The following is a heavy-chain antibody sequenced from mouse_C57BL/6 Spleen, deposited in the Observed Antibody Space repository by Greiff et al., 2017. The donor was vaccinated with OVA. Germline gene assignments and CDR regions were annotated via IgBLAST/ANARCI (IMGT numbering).Heavy chain of an antibody. D-gene: IGHD1-1*01. CDR2: IYPGDGDT. CDR3: ARSPFYYGSWGDY. V-gene: IGHV1-82*01. Sequence: QVQLQQSGPELVKPGASVKISCKASGYAFSSSWMNWVKQRPGKGLEWIGRIYPGDGDTNYNGKFKGKATLTADKSSSTAYMQLSSLTSEDSAVYFCARSPFYYGSWGDYWGQGTTLTVSS. J-gene: IGHJ2*01. CDR1: GYAFSSSW.